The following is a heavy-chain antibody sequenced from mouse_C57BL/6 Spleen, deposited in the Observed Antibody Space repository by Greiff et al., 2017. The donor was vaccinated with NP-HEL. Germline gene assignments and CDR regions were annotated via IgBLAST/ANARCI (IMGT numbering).Heavy chain of an antibody. V-gene: IGHV1-69*01. CDR1: GYTFTSYW. J-gene: IGHJ2*01. CDR3: TRLDTTAFDY. CDR2: IDPSDSYT. Sequence: QVQLQQPGAELVMPGASVKLSCKASGYTFTSYWMHWVKQRPGQGLEWIGEIDPSDSYTNYNQKFKGKSTLTVDKSSSTAYIQLSSLTSEDSAVYYCTRLDTTAFDYWGQGTTLTVSS. D-gene: IGHD1-2*01.